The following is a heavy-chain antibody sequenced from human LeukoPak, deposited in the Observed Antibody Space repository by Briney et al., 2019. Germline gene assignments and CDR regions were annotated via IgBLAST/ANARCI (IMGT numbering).Heavy chain of an antibody. CDR3: ARHGGGGSGGNSGFDY. Sequence: GESLKISCEGSGYNFINCLIGWVRQMPGKGLEWMGIIYPGDSDTRYGPSFQGQVTISADKSISTAYLQWSSLKASDTAMYYCARHGGGGSGGNSGFDYWGQGTLVTVSS. J-gene: IGHJ4*02. V-gene: IGHV5-51*01. CDR2: IYPGDSDT. CDR1: GYNFINCL. D-gene: IGHD4-23*01.